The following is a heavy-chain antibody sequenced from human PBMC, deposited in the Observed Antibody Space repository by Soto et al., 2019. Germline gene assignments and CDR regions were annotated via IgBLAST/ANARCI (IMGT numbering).Heavy chain of an antibody. Sequence: SSAVSLSLQATGQGLEWMGGIIPIFGTANYAQKFQGRVTITADESTSTAYMELSSLRSEDTAVYYCARGGSWIQIDYWGQGTLVTVSS. J-gene: IGHJ4*02. V-gene: IGHV1-69*01. D-gene: IGHD5-18*01. CDR3: ARGGSWIQIDY. CDR1: SSA. CDR2: IIPIFGTA.